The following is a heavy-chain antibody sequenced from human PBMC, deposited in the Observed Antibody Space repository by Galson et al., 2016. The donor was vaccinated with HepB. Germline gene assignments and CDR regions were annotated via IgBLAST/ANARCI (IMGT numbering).Heavy chain of an antibody. CDR1: GYTFTTYG. Sequence: SVKASCKASGYTFTTYGITWVRQAPGQGLEWMGWISTHSGTTNHAQELQGRITMTTDTSTGTAYMELANLKSDDTAIYYCVRDRERSLDYWGQGTLVSVSS. V-gene: IGHV1-18*01. CDR3: VRDRERSLDY. CDR2: ISTHSGTT. J-gene: IGHJ4*02.